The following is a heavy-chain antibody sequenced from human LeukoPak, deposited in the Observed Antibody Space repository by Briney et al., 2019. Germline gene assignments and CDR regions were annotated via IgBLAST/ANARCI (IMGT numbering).Heavy chain of an antibody. CDR2: INPNSGGT. CDR3: ASTPLGYYGSGSYLGYFDY. V-gene: IGHV1-2*06. Sequence: ASVKVSCKASGYTLTGYYMHWVRQAPGQGLEWMGRINPNSGGTNYAQKFQGRVTMTRDTSISTAYMELSRLRSDDTAVYYCASTPLGYYGSGSYLGYFDYWGQGTLVTVSS. D-gene: IGHD3-10*01. CDR1: GYTLTGYY. J-gene: IGHJ4*02.